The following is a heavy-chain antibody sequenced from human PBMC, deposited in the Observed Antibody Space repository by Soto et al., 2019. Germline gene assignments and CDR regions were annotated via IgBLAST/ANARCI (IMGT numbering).Heavy chain of an antibody. J-gene: IGHJ4*02. D-gene: IGHD6-19*01. CDR1: GYSISSGYY. CDR3: ARVHPPQLAVSRIYYFDY. CDR2: IYHSGST. Sequence: SETLSLTCAVSGYSISSGYYWGWIRQPPGKGLEWIGSIYHSGSTYYNPSLKSRVTISVDTSKNQFSLKLSSVTAADTAVYYCARVHPPQLAVSRIYYFDYWGQGTLVTVSS. V-gene: IGHV4-38-2*01.